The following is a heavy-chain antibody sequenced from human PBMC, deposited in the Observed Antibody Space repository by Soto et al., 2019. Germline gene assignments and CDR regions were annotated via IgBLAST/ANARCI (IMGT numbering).Heavy chain of an antibody. D-gene: IGHD3-22*01. V-gene: IGHV3-23*01. CDR3: ARTRYSMIVVVNRLTYFDY. CDR2: ISGSGGST. J-gene: IGHJ4*02. CDR1: GFTFSSYA. Sequence: AGSLRLSCAASGFTFSSYAMSWVRQAPGKGLEWVSAISGSGGSTYYADSVKGRFTISRDNSKNTLYLQMNSLRAEDTAVYYCARTRYSMIVVVNRLTYFDYWGQGTLVTVSS.